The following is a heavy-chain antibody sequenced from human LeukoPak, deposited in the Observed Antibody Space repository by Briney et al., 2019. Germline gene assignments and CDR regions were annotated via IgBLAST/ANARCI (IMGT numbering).Heavy chain of an antibody. V-gene: IGHV3-30*04. D-gene: IGHD3-10*01. Sequence: PGGSLRLSCAASGFTLSSYSIHWVRQAPGRGREWGAVISFDGSTKYYADSVKGRFTISRDSSKITVYLQMNRLRDEDTAVYYCARGRRYGSQTYVLDYWGPGTLVTVSS. J-gene: IGHJ4*02. CDR1: GFTLSSYS. CDR3: ARGRRYGSQTYVLDY. CDR2: ISFDGSTK.